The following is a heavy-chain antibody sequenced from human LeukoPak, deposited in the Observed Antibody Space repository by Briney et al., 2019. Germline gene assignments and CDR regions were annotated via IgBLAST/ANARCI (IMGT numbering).Heavy chain of an antibody. D-gene: IGHD2-2*02. Sequence: SETLSLICAVSGYSISSGYYWGWIRQPPGKGLEWIGSIYHSGSTYYNPSLKSRVTISVDTSKNQFSLKLSSVTAADTAVYYCARRGGYCSSTSCYKAGYFDYWGQGTLVTVSS. CDR3: ARRGGYCSSTSCYKAGYFDY. CDR1: GYSISSGYY. V-gene: IGHV4-38-2*01. CDR2: IYHSGST. J-gene: IGHJ4*02.